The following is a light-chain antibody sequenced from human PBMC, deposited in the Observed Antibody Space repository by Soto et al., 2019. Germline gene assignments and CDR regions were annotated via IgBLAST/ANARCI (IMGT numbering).Light chain of an antibody. Sequence: QSVLTQPASVSGSAGQSITIFCSGTMRDVGAYNLVSWYQQHPGTAPKLIIYEVRNRPSGISSRFSGSRSGNTASLTISGPEDEAEGDYYSCAYTARRTGVFGGGTKLTVL. J-gene: IGLJ3*02. V-gene: IGLV2-14*01. CDR2: EVR. CDR3: CAYTARRTGV. CDR1: MRDVGAYNL.